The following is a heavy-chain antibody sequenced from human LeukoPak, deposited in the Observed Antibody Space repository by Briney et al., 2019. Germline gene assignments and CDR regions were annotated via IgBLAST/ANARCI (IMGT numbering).Heavy chain of an antibody. CDR1: GFTVSSNY. Sequence: GGSLRLSCAASGFTVSSNYMSWVRQAPGKGLEWVSVIYSGGSTYYADSVKGRFTISRDNSKNTLHLQMNSLRAEDTAVYYCAKDLGGVRYSFDYWGQGTLVTVSS. CDR2: IYSGGST. J-gene: IGHJ4*02. CDR3: AKDLGGVRYSFDY. D-gene: IGHD2-8*02. V-gene: IGHV3-53*01.